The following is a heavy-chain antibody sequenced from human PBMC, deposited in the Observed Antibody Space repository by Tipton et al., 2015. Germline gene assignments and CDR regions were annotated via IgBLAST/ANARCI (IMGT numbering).Heavy chain of an antibody. CDR2: ISGDAATT. D-gene: IGHD6-19*01. CDR1: GFTFSSYA. CDR3: AKDRVQSSSGWYTGYYFDY. J-gene: IGHJ4*02. Sequence: SLRLSCAASGFTFSSYAMSWVRQAPGKGLECFSVISGDAATTHYADSVKGRFTISRDNSKNTVYLQMDSLRAEDTAVYYCAKDRVQSSSGWYTGYYFDYWGQGTLVTVSS. V-gene: IGHV3-23*01.